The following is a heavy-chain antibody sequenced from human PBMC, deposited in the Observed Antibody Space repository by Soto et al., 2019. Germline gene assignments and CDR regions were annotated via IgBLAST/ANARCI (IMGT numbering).Heavy chain of an antibody. CDR3: AKDGGYDYGFWYFDL. J-gene: IGHJ2*01. CDR1: GFTFSKYT. V-gene: IGHV3-30-3*01. CDR2: TSYDGSTK. D-gene: IGHD4-17*01. Sequence: QVQLVESGGGVVQPGRSLRLSCAASGFTFSKYTMHWVRQAPGKGLEWVAVTSYDGSTKYYADSVKGRFTISRDNYNKTLYLQTNSLRAEDTAVYYCAKDGGYDYGFWYFDLWGRGTLVTVSS.